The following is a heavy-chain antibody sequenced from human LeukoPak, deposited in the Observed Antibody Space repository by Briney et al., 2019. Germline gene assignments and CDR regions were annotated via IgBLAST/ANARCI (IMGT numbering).Heavy chain of an antibody. CDR1: SGSISSGTYY. CDR3: ARGPMVQPDY. CDR2: IYSSGST. Sequence: SETLSLTCTVSSGSISSGTYYWSWIRQPAGKGLEWIGRIYSSGSTNYNPSLESRVTISVDTSKNQFSLNLTSVTAADTAVYYCARGPMVQPDYWGQGTLVTVSS. J-gene: IGHJ4*02. D-gene: IGHD1-1*01. V-gene: IGHV4-61*02.